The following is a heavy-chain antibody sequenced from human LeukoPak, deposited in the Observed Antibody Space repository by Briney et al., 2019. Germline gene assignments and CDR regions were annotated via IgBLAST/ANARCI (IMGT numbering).Heavy chain of an antibody. CDR2: ISYDGSNK. D-gene: IGHD3-22*01. CDR3: AKDLGPVVVSKGLYYYYGMDV. V-gene: IGHV3-30-3*01. J-gene: IGHJ6*02. CDR1: GFTFSSYA. Sequence: GGSLRLSCAASGFTFSSYAMHWVRQASGKGLEWVAVISYDGSNKYYADSVKGRFTISRDNSKNTLYLQMKSLRAEDTAAYYCAKDLGPVVVSKGLYYYYGMDVWGQGTTVTVSS.